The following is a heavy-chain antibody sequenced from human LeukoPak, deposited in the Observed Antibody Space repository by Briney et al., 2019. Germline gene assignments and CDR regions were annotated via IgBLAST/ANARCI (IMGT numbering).Heavy chain of an antibody. D-gene: IGHD1-26*01. CDR1: GFAVSTNY. CDR2: IYSDGST. J-gene: IGHJ5*02. V-gene: IGHV3-66*02. Sequence: GGSLRLSCAASGFAVSTNYLSWVRQAPGKGLEWVSVIYSDGSTYYTDSVKGRFTISRDDSKNTLYLQMNSLRPEDTAVYYCARDQRSESYYPWGWFDPWGQGTLVTVSS. CDR3: ARDQRSESYYPWGWFDP.